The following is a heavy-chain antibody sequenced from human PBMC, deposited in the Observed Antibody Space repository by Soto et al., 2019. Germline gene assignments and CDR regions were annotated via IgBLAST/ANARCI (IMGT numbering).Heavy chain of an antibody. CDR2: IIPIFGTA. Sequence: QVQLVQSGAEVKKPGSSVKVSCKASGGTFSSYAISWVRQAPGQGLEWMGGIIPIFGTANYAQKFQGRVTITADESTSTAYRELSSLRSEDTAVYYCARCGSYGGYYYYGMDVWGQGTTVTVSS. J-gene: IGHJ6*02. CDR3: ARCGSYGGYYYYGMDV. V-gene: IGHV1-69*01. D-gene: IGHD1-26*01. CDR1: GGTFSSYA.